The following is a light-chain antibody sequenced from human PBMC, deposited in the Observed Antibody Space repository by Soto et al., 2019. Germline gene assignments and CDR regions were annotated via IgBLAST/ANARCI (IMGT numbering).Light chain of an antibody. CDR1: QSVLYSPNNKNY. J-gene: IGKJ1*01. CDR3: QQYINAPQT. Sequence: DIVMTQSPDSLAVSLGEMATINCKSSQSVLYSPNNKNYLAWYQQKPGQPPKLLVYWASTRESGVPDRFSGSGPQIDFTLTINSLQTEDVAFYYCQQYINAPQTFGQGTKVEIK. V-gene: IGKV4-1*01. CDR2: WAS.